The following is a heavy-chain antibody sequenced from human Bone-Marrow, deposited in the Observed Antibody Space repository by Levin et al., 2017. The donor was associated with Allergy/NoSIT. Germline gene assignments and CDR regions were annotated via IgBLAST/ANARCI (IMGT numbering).Heavy chain of an antibody. V-gene: IGHV4-39*01. Sequence: SETLSLTCTVSGGSISSSSYYWGWIRQPPGKGLEWIGSIYYSGSTYYNPSLKSRVTISVDTSKNQFSLKLSSVTAADTAVYYCARHWVDGEGYCSGGSCDHPFDYWGQGTLVTVSS. J-gene: IGHJ4*02. D-gene: IGHD2-15*01. CDR2: IYYSGST. CDR1: GGSISSSSYY. CDR3: ARHWVDGEGYCSGGSCDHPFDY.